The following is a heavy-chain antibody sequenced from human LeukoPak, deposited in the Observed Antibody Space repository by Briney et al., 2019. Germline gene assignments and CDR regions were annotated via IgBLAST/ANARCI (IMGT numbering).Heavy chain of an antibody. V-gene: IGHV3-20*04. Sequence: GGSLRLSCAASGFTFYDYGMSWVRQAPGKGLEWVSGINWNGGSTGYADSVKGRFTISRDNAKNSLYLQMNSLRAEDTALYYCAREIGYCSGGSCQGFDYWGQGTLVTVSS. CDR2: INWNGGST. J-gene: IGHJ4*02. CDR3: AREIGYCSGGSCQGFDY. D-gene: IGHD2-15*01. CDR1: GFTFYDYG.